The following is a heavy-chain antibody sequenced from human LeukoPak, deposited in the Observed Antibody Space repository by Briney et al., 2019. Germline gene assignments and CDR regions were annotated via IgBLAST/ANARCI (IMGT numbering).Heavy chain of an antibody. V-gene: IGHV3-48*03. J-gene: IGHJ4*02. CDR2: ISSSGSTI. Sequence: GGSLRLSCAASGFTFSSYEMNWVRQAPGKGLEWVSYISSSGSTIYYADSVKGRSTISRDNAKNSLYLQMNSLRAEDTAVYYCASLLWFGDVHDYWGQGTLVTVSS. CDR1: GFTFSSYE. D-gene: IGHD3-10*01. CDR3: ASLLWFGDVHDY.